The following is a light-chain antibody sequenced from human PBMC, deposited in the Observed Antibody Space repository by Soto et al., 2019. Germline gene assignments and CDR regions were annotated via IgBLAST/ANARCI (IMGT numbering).Light chain of an antibody. CDR3: QQYGNSRWS. Sequence: EIVLTQSPGTLSLSPGERATLSCRASQSVSSRYLAWYQQKPGQGPSLLFSGEFTRATGIPARFSGSGSGADLTRTMSRREPEDFAVYYCQQYGNSRWSFGQGTKVEIK. CDR1: QSVSSRY. CDR2: GEF. V-gene: IGKV3-20*01. J-gene: IGKJ1*01.